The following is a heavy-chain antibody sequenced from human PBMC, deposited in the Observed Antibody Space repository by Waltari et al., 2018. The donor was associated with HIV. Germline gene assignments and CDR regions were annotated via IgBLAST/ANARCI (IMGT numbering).Heavy chain of an antibody. J-gene: IGHJ4*02. D-gene: IGHD2-21*01. Sequence: EVQLVESGGGLVQPWGDLRLYCEDSGFAFNNAGMNRGRQAPGKGVKWVGRSKTKIEGETIDYVAFGRGRFTISRDDSKNILYLQMKALKSEYTGVYFCTTDSQSGDPPWWWYWGRGTQVTVSS. CDR1: GFAFNNAG. CDR2: SKTKIEGETI. CDR3: TTDSQSGDPPWWWY. V-gene: IGHV3-15*01.